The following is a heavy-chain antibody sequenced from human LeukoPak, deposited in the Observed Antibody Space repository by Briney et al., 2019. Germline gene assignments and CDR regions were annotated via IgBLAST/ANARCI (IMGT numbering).Heavy chain of an antibody. V-gene: IGHV4-59*01. CDR1: GGSISSYY. J-gene: IGHJ5*02. D-gene: IGHD1-26*01. Sequence: PSETLSLTCTVSGGSISSYYWSWIRQPPGKGLEWIGYIHYSGSTNYNPSLRSRVTISLDTPKNQFSLKLTSVTAEDAAVYYCTRGQRSYFRAVDRWRLGTLVTVSS. CDR2: IHYSGST. CDR3: TRGQRSYFRAVDR.